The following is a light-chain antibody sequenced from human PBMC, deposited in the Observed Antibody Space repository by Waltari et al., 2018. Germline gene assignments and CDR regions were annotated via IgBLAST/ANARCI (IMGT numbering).Light chain of an antibody. CDR2: EVT. Sequence: QSALTQPPSASGSPGQSVTISCTGSSSDVGGYNYVSWYHQHPGKAPKLMIYEVTKRPSGVPARFSGSQSGNTASLTVSGLQAEDEADYYCSSYTDSTNLLFGGGTKLAVL. CDR3: SSYTDSTNLL. V-gene: IGLV2-8*01. CDR1: SSDVGGYNY. J-gene: IGLJ2*01.